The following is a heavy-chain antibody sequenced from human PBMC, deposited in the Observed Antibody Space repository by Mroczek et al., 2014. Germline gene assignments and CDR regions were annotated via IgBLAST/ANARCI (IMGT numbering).Heavy chain of an antibody. J-gene: IGHJ4*02. D-gene: IGHD6-6*01. Sequence: QVQLVQSGGGVVQPGRSLRLSCAASGFTFSSYGMHWVRQAPGKGLEWVAVISYDGSNKYYADSVKGRFTISRDNSKNTLYLQMNSLRAEDTAVYYCAKDIGRQPVHGPRRYFDYVGPGNPGPPVSS. CDR3: AKDIGRQPVHGPRRYFDY. V-gene: IGHV3-30*18. CDR1: GFTFSSYG. CDR2: ISYDGSNK.